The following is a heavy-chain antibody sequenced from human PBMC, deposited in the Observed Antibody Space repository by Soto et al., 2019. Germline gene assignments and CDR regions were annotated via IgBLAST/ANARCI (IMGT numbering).Heavy chain of an antibody. J-gene: IGHJ6*02. CDR1: GFTFSSYG. CDR2: MWYDGSNK. Sequence: PGGSLRLSCAASGFTFSSYGMHWVRQAPGKGLEWVAVMWYDGSNKYYADSVKGRFTISRDNSKNTLYLQMNSLRAEDTAVYYWARSKGGGYDGMDVWGQGTTVTGSS. V-gene: IGHV3-33*01. D-gene: IGHD2-15*01. CDR3: ARSKGGGYDGMDV.